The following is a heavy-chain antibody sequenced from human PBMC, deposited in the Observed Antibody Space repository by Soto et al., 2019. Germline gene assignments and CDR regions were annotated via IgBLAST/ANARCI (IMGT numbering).Heavy chain of an antibody. J-gene: IGHJ6*03. CDR3: ARVYSDRFQGQDYYYYYYMDV. CDR2: IYYSGST. D-gene: IGHD2-21*01. CDR1: GGSISSYY. V-gene: IGHV4-59*01. Sequence: SETLSLTCTVSGGSISSYYWSWIRQPPGKGLEWIGYIYYSGSTNYNPSLKSRVTISVDTSKNQFSLKLSSVTAADTAVYYCARVYSDRFQGQDYYYYYYMDVWGKGTTVTVSS.